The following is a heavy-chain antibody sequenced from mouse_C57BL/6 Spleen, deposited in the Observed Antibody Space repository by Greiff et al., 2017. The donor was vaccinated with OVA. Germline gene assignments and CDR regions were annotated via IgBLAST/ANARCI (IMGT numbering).Heavy chain of an antibody. Sequence: VQLQQPGAELVMPGASVKLSCKASGYTFTSYWMHWVKQRPGQGLEWIGEIDPSDSYTNYNQKFKGKSTLTVDKSSSTAYMQLSSLTSEDSAVYYCARRGSNYDFDYWGQGTTLTVSS. CDR1: GYTFTSYW. D-gene: IGHD2-5*01. CDR3: ARRGSNYDFDY. CDR2: IDPSDSYT. V-gene: IGHV1-69*01. J-gene: IGHJ2*01.